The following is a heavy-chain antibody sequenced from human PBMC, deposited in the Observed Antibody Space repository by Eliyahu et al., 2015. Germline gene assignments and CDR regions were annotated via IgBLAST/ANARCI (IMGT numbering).Heavy chain of an antibody. J-gene: IGHJ5*02. D-gene: IGHD6-19*01. CDR3: VGEGPVTGKFDT. CDR1: GGSLSSPY. CDR2: IKHRGAT. Sequence: QVQLQQWGAGMLKPTETLTLTCAVFGGSLSSPYWNWIRQSSGQGLEWIGDIKHRGATKYNPSLKSRVTISLDPSKSQVSLKLNSVTAADTAVYYCVGEGPVTGKFDTWGQGTLVTVSS. V-gene: IGHV4-34*01.